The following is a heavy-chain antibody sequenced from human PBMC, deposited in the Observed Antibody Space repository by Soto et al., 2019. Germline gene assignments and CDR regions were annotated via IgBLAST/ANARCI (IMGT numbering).Heavy chain of an antibody. J-gene: IGHJ5*01. V-gene: IGHV4-31*03. CDR3: VKGGWLDF. CDR1: GGSISSGGYY. CDR2: IYYSGST. D-gene: IGHD3-16*01. Sequence: SETLSLTCTVSGGSISSGGYYWSWIRQHPGKGLEWIGYIYYSGSTYYNPSLKSRVTISVDTSKNQFSLKLSSVTAEDTAVYACVKGGWLDFWGQGTLVTVSS.